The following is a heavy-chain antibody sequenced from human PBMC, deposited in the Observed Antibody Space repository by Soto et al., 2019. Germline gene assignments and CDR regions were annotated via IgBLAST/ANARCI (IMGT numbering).Heavy chain of an antibody. D-gene: IGHD3-16*01. CDR1: GFTLDDYA. V-gene: IGHV3-43D*04. Sequence: PGGSLRLSCGASGFTLDDYAMHWVRQAPGKGLEWVSLISWDGGSTYNADSVKGRFTISRDNSKASLYLQMNSLRDEDTSLYYCAKDEAGGLDFDHWGQGTLVTVSS. J-gene: IGHJ5*02. CDR3: AKDEAGGLDFDH. CDR2: ISWDGGST.